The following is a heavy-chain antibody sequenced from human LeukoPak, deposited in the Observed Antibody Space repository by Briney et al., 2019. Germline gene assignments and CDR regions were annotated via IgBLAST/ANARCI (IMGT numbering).Heavy chain of an antibody. CDR2: IYYSGST. J-gene: IGHJ4*02. Sequence: SETLSLTCTVSGGSIRSYYWSWIRQPPGKGLEGSGYIYYSGSTNYNPSLKSRVTISVDTSKNQFSLKLSSVTAADTAVYYCARHDAAAYRGYFDYWGQGTLVTVSS. V-gene: IGHV4-59*08. CDR3: ARHDAAAYRGYFDY. CDR1: GGSIRSYY. D-gene: IGHD6-13*01.